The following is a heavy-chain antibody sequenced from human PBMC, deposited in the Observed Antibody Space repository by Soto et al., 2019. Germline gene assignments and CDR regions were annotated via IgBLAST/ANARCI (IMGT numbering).Heavy chain of an antibody. V-gene: IGHV3-13*04. CDR1: GFAFSSYD. D-gene: IGHD2-2*01. CDR2: IGTADDT. Sequence: WGSLSLSCAASGFAFSSYDMHWVLQATGKGLEWVSAIGTADDTYYPDSVKGRFTISREDAKNSLYLQMNSLRAGDTAVYYCAREVEGPHYYGMDVWGQGTTVTVSS. CDR3: AREVEGPHYYGMDV. J-gene: IGHJ6*02.